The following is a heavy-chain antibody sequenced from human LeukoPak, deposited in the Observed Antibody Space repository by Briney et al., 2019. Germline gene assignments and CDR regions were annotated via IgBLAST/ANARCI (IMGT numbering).Heavy chain of an antibody. CDR2: IYSGGST. V-gene: IGHV3-53*01. D-gene: IGHD1-26*01. Sequence: GGSLRLSCAASGFTVSSNYMSWVRQAPGKGLEWVSVIYSGGSTYYADSVKGRFTISRDNSKSTLYIQMNSLRAEDTAVYYCAKTRELLGFFDYWGQGTLVTVSS. CDR3: AKTRELLGFFDY. CDR1: GFTVSSNY. J-gene: IGHJ4*02.